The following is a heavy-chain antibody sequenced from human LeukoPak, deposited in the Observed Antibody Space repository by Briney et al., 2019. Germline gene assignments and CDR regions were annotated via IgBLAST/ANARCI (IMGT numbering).Heavy chain of an antibody. CDR2: IKSDGGT. CDR1: GFTFSSYA. D-gene: IGHD3-22*01. Sequence: GGSLPQTCAASGFTFSSYAMHWVRQAPGKGLVWVSRIKSDGGTNYADSVKGRFTISRDNAKKTVSLQMNSLRPEDTGVYYCARAPSEIGGYYPEYFRQWGQG. V-gene: IGHV3-74*01. J-gene: IGHJ1*01. CDR3: ARAPSEIGGYYPEYFRQ.